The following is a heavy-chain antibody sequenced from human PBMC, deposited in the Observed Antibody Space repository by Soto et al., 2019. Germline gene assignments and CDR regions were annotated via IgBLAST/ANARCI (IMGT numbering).Heavy chain of an antibody. CDR1: GGTFSSYA. CDR2: IIPIFGTA. V-gene: IGHV1-69*13. Sequence: GPSVKVSCKASGGTFSSYAISWVRQAPGQGLEWMGGIIPIFGTANYAQKFQGRVTITADESTSTAYMELSSLRSEDTAVYYCVLDTATRKHFDYWGQGTLVTVSS. J-gene: IGHJ4*02. D-gene: IGHD5-18*01. CDR3: VLDTATRKHFDY.